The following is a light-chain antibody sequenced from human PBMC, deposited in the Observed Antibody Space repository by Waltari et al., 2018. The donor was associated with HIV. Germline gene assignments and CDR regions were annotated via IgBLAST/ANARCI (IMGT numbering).Light chain of an antibody. CDR3: QQSYSILWT. CDR1: QSISSY. J-gene: IGKJ1*01. Sequence: DIQMTQSPSSLSASVGDRLTITCRASQSISSYLNWYQQKPGKAPKLLIYAASSLQSGVPSRFSGSGSGTDFTLTISSLQPEDFASYYWQQSYSILWTFGQGTKVEIK. V-gene: IGKV1-39*01. CDR2: AAS.